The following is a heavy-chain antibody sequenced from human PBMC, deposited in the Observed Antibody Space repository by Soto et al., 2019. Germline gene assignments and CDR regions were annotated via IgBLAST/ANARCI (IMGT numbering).Heavy chain of an antibody. CDR2: IITGSGST. J-gene: IGHJ6*02. V-gene: IGHV3-23*01. D-gene: IGHD6-6*01. CDR1: GFTFTTYA. Sequence: PVGSLSLSCAASGFTFTTYAMTWVRQAPGKGLEWVSSIITGSGSTYYADSVKGRFTISRDITKSTLYLQMNSLRAEDTAVYYCAEIAAPLYYYYGMDVWGQGTTVTVSS. CDR3: AEIAAPLYYYYGMDV.